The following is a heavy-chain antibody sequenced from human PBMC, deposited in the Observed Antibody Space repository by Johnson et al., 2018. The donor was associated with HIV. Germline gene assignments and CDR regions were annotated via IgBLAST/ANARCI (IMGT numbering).Heavy chain of an antibody. J-gene: IGHJ3*02. CDR1: GFTFSDYY. Sequence: QVQLVESGGGLVKPGGSLRLSCAASGFTFSDYYMSWVRQAPGTGLEWVSGISWNSGSIGYADSVQGRFTISRDNSKNPHYLQMNSLRAEDTAVYYCARACRDGYTCDVFDIWGQGTLVTVSS. CDR3: ARACRDGYTCDVFDI. CDR2: ISWNSGSI. V-gene: IGHV3-11*04. D-gene: IGHD5-24*01.